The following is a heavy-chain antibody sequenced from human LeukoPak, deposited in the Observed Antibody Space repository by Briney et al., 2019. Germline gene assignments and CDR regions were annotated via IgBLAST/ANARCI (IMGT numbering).Heavy chain of an antibody. CDR2: ISSSSSYI. Sequence: PGGSLRLSCAASGFTFNTYAMSWVRQAPGKGLEWVSSISSSSSYIYYADSVKGRFTISRDNAKNSLYLQMNSLRAEDTAVYYCARDPDYYDSSNPDYWGQGTLVTVSS. V-gene: IGHV3-21*01. J-gene: IGHJ4*02. CDR3: ARDPDYYDSSNPDY. D-gene: IGHD3-22*01. CDR1: GFTFNTYA.